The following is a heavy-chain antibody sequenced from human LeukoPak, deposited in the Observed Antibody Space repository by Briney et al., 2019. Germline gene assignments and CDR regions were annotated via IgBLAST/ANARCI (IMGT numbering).Heavy chain of an antibody. J-gene: IGHJ4*02. CDR3: ARDLGTTGWHTF. Sequence: SQTLSLTCAVSGDSVSSKNGAWNWIRQSPSRGLEWLGRTYYRSKWYNDYAESMEGRMTISQDTSKNQYSLHLNSVTPDDTAVYYSARDLGTTGWHTFWGQGTLVTVSS. D-gene: IGHD6-19*01. CDR1: GDSVSSKNGA. CDR2: TYYRSKWYN. V-gene: IGHV6-1*01.